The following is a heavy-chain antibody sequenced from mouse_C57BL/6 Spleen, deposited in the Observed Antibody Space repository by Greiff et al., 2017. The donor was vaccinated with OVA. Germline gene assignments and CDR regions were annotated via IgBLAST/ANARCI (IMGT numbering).Heavy chain of an antibody. D-gene: IGHD1-1*01. CDR3: ARHGTTVVADWYFDV. J-gene: IGHJ1*03. Sequence: QVQLQQPGAELVKPGASVKLSCKASGYTFTSYWMHWVKQRPGQGLEWIGMIHPNSGSTNYNEKFKSKATLTVDKSSSTAYMQLSSLTSEDSAVYYCARHGTTVVADWYFDVWGTGTTVTVSS. CDR1: GYTFTSYW. V-gene: IGHV1-64*01. CDR2: IHPNSGST.